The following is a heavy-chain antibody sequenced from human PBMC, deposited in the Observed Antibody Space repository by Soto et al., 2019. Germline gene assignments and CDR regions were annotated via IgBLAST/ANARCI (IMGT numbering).Heavy chain of an antibody. D-gene: IGHD3-16*01. CDR2: ISGSGGST. CDR1: GFTFSSYA. V-gene: IGHV3-23*01. Sequence: GGSLRLSCAASGFTFSSYAMSWVRQAPGKGLEWVSAISGSGGSTYYADSVKGRFTISRDNSKNTLYLQMNSLRAEDTAVYYCAKDRANDYVWGSYNYWGQGTLVTVSS. J-gene: IGHJ4*02. CDR3: AKDRANDYVWGSYNY.